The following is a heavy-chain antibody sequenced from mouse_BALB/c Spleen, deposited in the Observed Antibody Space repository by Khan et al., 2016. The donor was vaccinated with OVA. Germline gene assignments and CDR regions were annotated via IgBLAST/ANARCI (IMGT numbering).Heavy chain of an antibody. D-gene: IGHD2-3*01. CDR1: GYSITSDYA. V-gene: IGHV3-2*02. CDR2: LSYSGST. J-gene: IGHJ4*01. Sequence: EVQLQESGPGLVKPSQSLSLTCTVTGYSITSDYAWNWIRQFPGNTLEWMGYLSYSGSTNYNPSLKSRISITRDTSKNQFILQLNSVTTEDTATYYCARDGSRYNYAMDYWGQGTSVTGSS. CDR3: ARDGSRYNYAMDY.